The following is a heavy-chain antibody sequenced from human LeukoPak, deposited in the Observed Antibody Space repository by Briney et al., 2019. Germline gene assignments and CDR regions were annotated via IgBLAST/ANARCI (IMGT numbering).Heavy chain of an antibody. CDR1: GFTFSSYS. D-gene: IGHD3-10*01. CDR3: ARDRGVMIMGYFDY. J-gene: IGHJ4*02. Sequence: GGSLRLSCAASGFTFSSYSMNWVRQAPGKGLEWVSYITSSSTIYYADSVKGRFTISRDNAKNSLYLQMNSLRDEDTAVYYCARDRGVMIMGYFDYLGQGTLVTVSS. V-gene: IGHV3-48*02. CDR2: ITSSSTI.